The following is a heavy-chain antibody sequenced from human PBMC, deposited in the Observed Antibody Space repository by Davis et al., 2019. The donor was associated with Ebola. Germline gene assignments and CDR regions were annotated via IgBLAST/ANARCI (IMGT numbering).Heavy chain of an antibody. CDR2: IHYTGST. Sequence: SETLSLTCTVSGGSMNNFYWNWIRQAPGRGLEWIGHIHYTGSTNYRSPLKSRTLISIDTSKNQVFLELTSVTAADTAIYYCARGKCSGPYCYTWLWDYWGQGILVTVSS. CDR1: GGSMNNFY. V-gene: IGHV4-59*01. CDR3: ARGKCSGPYCYTWLWDY. D-gene: IGHD2-15*01. J-gene: IGHJ4*02.